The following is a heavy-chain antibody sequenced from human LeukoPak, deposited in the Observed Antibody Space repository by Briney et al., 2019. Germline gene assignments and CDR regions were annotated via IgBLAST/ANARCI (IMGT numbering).Heavy chain of an antibody. V-gene: IGHV3-30-3*01. J-gene: IGHJ4*02. CDR1: GFTFSSYA. CDR2: ISYDGSNK. CDR3: ARGIGPDPIDSVIDY. Sequence: QAGGSRRLSCAASGFTFSSYAMHWVRQAPGKGLEWVAVISYDGSNKYYADSVKGRFTISRDNSKNTLCLQMNSLRAEDTAVYYCARGIGPDPIDSVIDYWGQGTLVTVSS. D-gene: IGHD5/OR15-5a*01.